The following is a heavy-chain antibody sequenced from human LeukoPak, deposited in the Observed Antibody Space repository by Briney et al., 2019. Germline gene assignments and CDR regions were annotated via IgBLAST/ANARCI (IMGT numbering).Heavy chain of an antibody. CDR2: IIPILGIA. CDR3: ARGELYDSLDY. D-gene: IGHD3-3*01. CDR1: GGTFSSYA. J-gene: IGHJ4*02. Sequence: ASVKVSCKASGGTFSSYAISWVRQAPGQGLEWMGRIIPILGIANYAQKFQGRVTITADKSTSTAYMELSSLRSEDTAVYYCARGELYDSLDYWGQGTLVTVSS. V-gene: IGHV1-69*04.